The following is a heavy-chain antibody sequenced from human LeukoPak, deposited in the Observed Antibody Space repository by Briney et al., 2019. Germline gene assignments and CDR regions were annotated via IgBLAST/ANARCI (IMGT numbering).Heavy chain of an antibody. D-gene: IGHD2-2*01. CDR3: ASGGYCSSTSCYPTWFDP. Sequence: SETLSLTCTVSGGSITSYYWSWIRQPPGKGLEWIGYVSYTGSTNYNPSLQSRVTMSIDTSKNRFSLKLSSVTAADTAVYYCASGGYCSSTSCYPTWFDPWGQGTLVTVSS. J-gene: IGHJ5*02. CDR1: GGSITSYY. V-gene: IGHV4-59*01. CDR2: VSYTGST.